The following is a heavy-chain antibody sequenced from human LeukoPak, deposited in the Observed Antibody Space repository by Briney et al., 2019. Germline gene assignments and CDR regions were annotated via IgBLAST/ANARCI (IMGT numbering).Heavy chain of an antibody. D-gene: IGHD4-17*01. CDR1: GFFFGAYA. V-gene: IGHV3-49*03. J-gene: IGHJ6*03. Sequence: GGSLRLSCTTSGFFFGAYAMSWFRQAPGKGLEWVGFIRSKTYGGAIEYAASVKGRFTISRDDSKGIAYLQMNSLKTEDTAVYYCARDQLGGDPDDYYYYYMDVWGKGTTVPVSS. CDR3: ARDQLGGDPDDYYYYYMDV. CDR2: IRSKTYGGAI.